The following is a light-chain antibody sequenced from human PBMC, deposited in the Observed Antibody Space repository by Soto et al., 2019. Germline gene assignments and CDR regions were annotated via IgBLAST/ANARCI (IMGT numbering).Light chain of an antibody. J-gene: IGLJ1*01. CDR2: EVS. CDR3: CSYAGSNYV. Sequence: QSVLTQPASVSGSPGQSITISCTETSSDVGNYNLVSWYQHHPGKAPKLMIYEVSKRPSGVSNRFSGSKSGDTASLTISGLQAEDEADYYCCSYAGSNYVFGTGTKLTVL. CDR1: SSDVGNYNL. V-gene: IGLV2-23*02.